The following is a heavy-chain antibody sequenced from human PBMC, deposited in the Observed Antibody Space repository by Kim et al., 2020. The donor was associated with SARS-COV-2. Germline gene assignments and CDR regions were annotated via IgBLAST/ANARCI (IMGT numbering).Heavy chain of an antibody. CDR1: GFTFSSYA. D-gene: IGHD3-22*01. Sequence: GGSLRLSCAASGFTFSSYAMSWVRQAPGKGLEWVSAISGSGGSTYYADSVKGRFTISRDNSKNTLYLQMNSLRAEDTAVYYCAKGRVVMPITRAHYFDYWGQGTLVTVSS. CDR2: ISGSGGST. CDR3: AKGRVVMPITRAHYFDY. J-gene: IGHJ4*02. V-gene: IGHV3-23*01.